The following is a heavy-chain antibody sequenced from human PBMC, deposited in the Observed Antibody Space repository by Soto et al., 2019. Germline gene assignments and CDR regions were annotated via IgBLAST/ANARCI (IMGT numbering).Heavy chain of an antibody. CDR3: ARVGYGSGSSNWFDP. D-gene: IGHD3-10*01. J-gene: IGHJ5*02. Sequence: SETLSLTCAFSCGSIISGGYSWSWIRQPPGKGLEWIGYIYHSGSTYYNPSLKSRVTISVDRSKNQFSLKLSSVTAADTAVYYCARVGYGSGSSNWFDPWGQGTLVTVSS. CDR1: CGSIISGGYS. CDR2: IYHSGST. V-gene: IGHV4-30-2*01.